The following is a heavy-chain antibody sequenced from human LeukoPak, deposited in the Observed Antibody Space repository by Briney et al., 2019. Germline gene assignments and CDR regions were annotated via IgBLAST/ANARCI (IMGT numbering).Heavy chain of an antibody. CDR1: GYTFTGYY. D-gene: IGHD2-2*02. CDR3: AREEYCSSTSCYTEY. Sequence: ASVKVSCKASGYTFTGYYMHWVRQAPGQGLEWMGWINPNSGGTNYAEKFQGRVTMTRDTSISTDYMEPRRLRSDDPAVYYCAREEYCSSTSCYTEYWGQGTLVTVSS. V-gene: IGHV1-2*02. CDR2: INPNSGGT. J-gene: IGHJ4*02.